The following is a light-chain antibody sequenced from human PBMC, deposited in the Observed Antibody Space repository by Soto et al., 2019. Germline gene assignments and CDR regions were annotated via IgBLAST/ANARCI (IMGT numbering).Light chain of an antibody. J-gene: IGKJ2*01. CDR1: QSISNS. Sequence: DIQMTQSLSSLSASVGDRVTITCRASQSISNSLSWYQQKPGKAPNFLIYVASTLESGVPSRFNGSGSGTDLTLTISSLQPEDVATYDCQQTFSPPYTFGHGTKVESK. V-gene: IGKV1-39*01. CDR2: VAS. CDR3: QQTFSPPYT.